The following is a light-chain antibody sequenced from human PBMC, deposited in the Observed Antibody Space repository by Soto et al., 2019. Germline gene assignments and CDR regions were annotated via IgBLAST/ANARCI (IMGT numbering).Light chain of an antibody. CDR1: QSISRW. CDR3: QKYATSSPT. Sequence: DIQMTQSPSTLSASVGDRATFTCRASQSISRWLAWYQQRPREAPKLLLYGASSLESGVPSRFSGSGSGTEFTLSIRSLQPSDVATYFCQKYATSSPTLGQGTKLEI. CDR2: GAS. V-gene: IGKV1-5*01. J-gene: IGKJ2*01.